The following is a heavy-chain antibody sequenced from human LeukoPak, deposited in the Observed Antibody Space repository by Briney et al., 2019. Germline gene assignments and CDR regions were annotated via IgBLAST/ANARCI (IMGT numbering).Heavy chain of an antibody. CDR3: ARSYCSSTSCADLNWFDP. CDR1: GFTFSSYA. Sequence: GGSLRLSCAASGFTFSSYAMSWVRQAPGKGLEWVSAISGSGGSTYYADSVKGRFTISRDNAKNSLYLQMNSLRAEDTAVYYCARSYCSSTSCADLNWFDPWGQGTLVTVSS. CDR2: ISGSGGST. D-gene: IGHD2-2*01. J-gene: IGHJ5*02. V-gene: IGHV3-23*01.